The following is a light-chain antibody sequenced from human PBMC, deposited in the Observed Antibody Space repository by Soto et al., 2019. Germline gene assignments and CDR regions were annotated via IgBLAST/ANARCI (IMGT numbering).Light chain of an antibody. J-gene: IGLJ2*01. Sequence: QSALTQPASVSGSPGQSITISCTGTHXXVGSYNLVSWYQQHPGKAPKLMIYEGTKRPSGVSDRFSGSKSGNTASLTISGLXXXXEAXXYCCSYAGSFSVVFGGGTKLTVL. CDR3: CSYAGSFSVV. V-gene: IGLV2-23*01. CDR2: EGT. CDR1: HXXVGSYNL.